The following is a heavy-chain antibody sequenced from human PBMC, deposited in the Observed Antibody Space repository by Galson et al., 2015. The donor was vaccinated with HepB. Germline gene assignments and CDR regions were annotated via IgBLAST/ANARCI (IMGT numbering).Heavy chain of an antibody. J-gene: IGHJ4*02. Sequence: SLRLSCAASRFAFSNYAMSWVRQAPGNGLEWVSSISSDGSTYYADSVKGRFTISRDNSKNTLYLQMNSLRAEDTAVYFCAKGGRSSSWYAYDYWGQGTLVTVSS. D-gene: IGHD6-13*01. V-gene: IGHV3-23*01. CDR3: AKGGRSSSWYAYDY. CDR1: RFAFSNYA. CDR2: ISSDGST.